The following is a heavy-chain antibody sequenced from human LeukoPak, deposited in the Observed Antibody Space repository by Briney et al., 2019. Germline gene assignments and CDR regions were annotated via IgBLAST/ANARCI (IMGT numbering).Heavy chain of an antibody. Sequence: GGSLRLSCAASGFTFNNYWMHWVRQAPGVGLVWVSSIRFDGGDTAYADSAKGRFTISRDNGKNTMFLQMNNLRAEDTAVYYCAKEIDGFDVWGQGTLVTVSS. CDR1: GFTFNNYW. V-gene: IGHV3-74*01. CDR3: AKEIDGFDV. J-gene: IGHJ3*01. CDR2: IRFDGGDT.